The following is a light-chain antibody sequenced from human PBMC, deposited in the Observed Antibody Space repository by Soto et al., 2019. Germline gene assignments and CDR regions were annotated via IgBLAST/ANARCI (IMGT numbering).Light chain of an antibody. CDR1: SSDVGSYNL. Sequence: QSVLTQPASVSGSPGQSIPISCTGTSSDVGSYNLVSWYQLHPGKAPKLMIYEGSKRPSGVSNRFSGSKSGNTASLTISGLQAEDEADYYCCSYAGRITYVFGTGTKVTAL. J-gene: IGLJ1*01. CDR3: CSYAGRITYV. CDR2: EGS. V-gene: IGLV2-23*01.